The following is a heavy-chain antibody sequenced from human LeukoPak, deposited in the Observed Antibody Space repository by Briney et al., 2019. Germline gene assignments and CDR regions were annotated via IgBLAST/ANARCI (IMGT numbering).Heavy chain of an antibody. D-gene: IGHD5-18*01. J-gene: IGHJ4*02. V-gene: IGHV3-21*01. CDR1: GFTFSSYS. Sequence: GGSLRLSCAASGFTFSSYSMNWVRQAPGKGLEWVSSISSSSSNIYYADSVKGRFTISRDNAKNSLYLQMNSLRAEDTAVYYCARAHRAMVTVAFDYWGQGTLVTVSS. CDR2: ISSSSSNI. CDR3: ARAHRAMVTVAFDY.